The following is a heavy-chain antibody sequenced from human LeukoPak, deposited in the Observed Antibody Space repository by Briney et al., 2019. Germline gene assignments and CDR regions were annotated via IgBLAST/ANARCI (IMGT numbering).Heavy chain of an antibody. CDR2: IYSGGST. CDR1: GFTVSSNY. J-gene: IGHJ6*02. D-gene: IGHD4-17*01. V-gene: IGHV3-66*01. Sequence: PGGSLRLSCAASGFTVSSNYMSWVPQAPGKGLEWGSVIYSGGSTYYADSVKGRFTISRDNSNNTLYLQMNSLRAEDTAVYYCARFPVTTYYYYGMDVWGQGTTVTVSS. CDR3: ARFPVTTYYYYGMDV.